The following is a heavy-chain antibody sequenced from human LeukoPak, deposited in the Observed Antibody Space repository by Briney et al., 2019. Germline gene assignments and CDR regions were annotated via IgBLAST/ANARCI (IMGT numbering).Heavy chain of an antibody. CDR3: ARGSFDGGNWALDY. J-gene: IGHJ4*02. V-gene: IGHV1-18*01. CDR2: ISAYNGNT. Sequence: ASVKVSCKASGYTFTSYGISWVRQAPGQGLEWMGWISAYNGNTNYAQKLQGRVTMTTDTSTSTVYMELSSLRSEDTAVYYCARGSFDGGNWALDYWGQGTLVTVSS. CDR1: GYTFTSYG. D-gene: IGHD4-23*01.